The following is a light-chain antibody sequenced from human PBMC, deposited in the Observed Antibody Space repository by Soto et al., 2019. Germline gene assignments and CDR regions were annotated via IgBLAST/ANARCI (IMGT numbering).Light chain of an antibody. CDR1: SSDVGGYNY. CDR3: SSYTSSSTLPLV. V-gene: IGLV2-14*01. J-gene: IGLJ1*01. CDR2: DVS. Sequence: QSVLTQPASVSGSPGQSITISCTGTSSDVGGYNYVSWYQQHPGKAPKLMIYDVSNRPSGVSNRFSGSKSGNTASLTISGLQAEDEADYYCSSYTSSSTLPLVFVTGTKVTVL.